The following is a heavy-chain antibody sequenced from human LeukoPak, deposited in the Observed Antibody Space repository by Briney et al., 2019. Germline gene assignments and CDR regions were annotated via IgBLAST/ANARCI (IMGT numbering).Heavy chain of an antibody. CDR3: ARVGASLTAAGTFRYYYMDV. V-gene: IGHV4-61*01. D-gene: IGHD6-13*01. Sequence: SETLSLTCTVSGGSISSSSYYWSWIRQPPGKGLEWIGYIYYSGSTNYNPSLKSRVTISVDTSKNQFSLKLSSVTAADTAVYYCARVGASLTAAGTFRYYYMDVWGKGTTVTVSS. CDR1: GGSISSSSYY. J-gene: IGHJ6*03. CDR2: IYYSGST.